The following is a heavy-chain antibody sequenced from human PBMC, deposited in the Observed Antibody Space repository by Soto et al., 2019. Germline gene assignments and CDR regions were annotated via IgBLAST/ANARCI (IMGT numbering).Heavy chain of an antibody. D-gene: IGHD3-3*01. Sequence: PSETLSLTCTVADGSISSDDYYWSGIRQHPGKGLEWIGYIHYSGSTYYNPSLKSRVTISLDTSKSQFSLKLTSVTAADTAVYYCARDRRAPQVQDYEFLSGPPPPYGMDFRGPGTSVTVSS. V-gene: IGHV4-31*03. J-gene: IGHJ6*02. CDR1: DGSISSDDYY. CDR3: ARDRRAPQVQDYEFLSGPPPPYGMDF. CDR2: IHYSGST.